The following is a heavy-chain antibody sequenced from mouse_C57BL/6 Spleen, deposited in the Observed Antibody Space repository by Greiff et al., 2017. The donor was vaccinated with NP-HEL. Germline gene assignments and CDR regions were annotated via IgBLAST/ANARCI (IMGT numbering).Heavy chain of an antibody. Sequence: VQLQQSGAELVRPGASVKLSCTASGFNIKDDYMHWVKQRPEQGLEWIGWIDPENGDTEYASKFQGKATITADTSSNTAYLQLSSLTSEDTAVYYCTTDGLAWFAYWGQGTLVTVSA. J-gene: IGHJ3*01. CDR2: IDPENGDT. CDR3: TTDGLAWFAY. V-gene: IGHV14-4*01. D-gene: IGHD1-1*01. CDR1: GFNIKDDY.